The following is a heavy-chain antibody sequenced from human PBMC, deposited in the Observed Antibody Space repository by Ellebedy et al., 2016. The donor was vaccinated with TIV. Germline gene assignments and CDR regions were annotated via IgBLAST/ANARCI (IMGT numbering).Heavy chain of an antibody. V-gene: IGHV3-21*01. Sequence: GESLKISXAASGFTFSSYPMTWVRQAPGKGLEWISLIGGLDTGTYYADSVKGRFTISRDNAKKSVYLQMNGLRVDDAALYYCARTRGGEFDSWGQGTLVSVSS. CDR2: IGGLDTGT. CDR3: ARTRGGEFDS. CDR1: GFTFSSYP. D-gene: IGHD3-10*01. J-gene: IGHJ4*02.